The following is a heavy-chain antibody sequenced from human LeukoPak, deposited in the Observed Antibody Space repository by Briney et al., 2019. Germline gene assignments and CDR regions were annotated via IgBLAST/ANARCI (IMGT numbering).Heavy chain of an antibody. CDR2: ISYDGSNK. D-gene: IGHD6-19*01. Sequence: GGSLRLSCAASGFTFSSYAMHWVRQGLEWVAVISYDGSNKYYADSVKGRFTISRDNSKNTLYLQMNSLRAEDTAVYYCARDAVRGSHCFDYWGQGTLVTVSS. CDR1: GFTFSSYA. CDR3: ARDAVRGSHCFDY. J-gene: IGHJ4*02. V-gene: IGHV3-30-3*01.